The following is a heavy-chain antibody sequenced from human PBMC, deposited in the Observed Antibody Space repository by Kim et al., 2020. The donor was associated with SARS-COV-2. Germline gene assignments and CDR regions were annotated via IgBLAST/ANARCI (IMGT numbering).Heavy chain of an antibody. D-gene: IGHD3-10*01. Sequence: ASVKVSCKVSGYTLNELSIHWVRQAPGRGLEWMGGLDPEDAETIYAQKFQGRVTMTEDTSTDTAYMELGSLRSEDTAVYYCATAFAVRGDRRDYYYYYGIDVWGQGTTVTVSS. V-gene: IGHV1-24*01. J-gene: IGHJ6*02. CDR1: GYTLNELS. CDR2: LDPEDAET. CDR3: ATAFAVRGDRRDYYYYYGIDV.